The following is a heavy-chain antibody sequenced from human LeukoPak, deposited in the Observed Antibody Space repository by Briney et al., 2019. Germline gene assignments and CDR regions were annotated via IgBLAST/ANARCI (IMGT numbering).Heavy chain of an antibody. Sequence: SETLSLTCTVSGGSISSYYWSWIRQPPGKGLEWIGEINHSDTNYNPSLKSRVTISVDTSKNQFSLKLSSVTAADTAVYYCARGLTTVAMYNWFDPWGQGTLVTVS. CDR1: GGSISSYY. V-gene: IGHV4-34*01. CDR2: INHSDT. CDR3: ARGLTTVAMYNWFDP. J-gene: IGHJ5*02. D-gene: IGHD4-23*01.